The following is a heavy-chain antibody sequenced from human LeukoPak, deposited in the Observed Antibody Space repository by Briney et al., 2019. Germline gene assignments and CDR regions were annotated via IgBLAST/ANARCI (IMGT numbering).Heavy chain of an antibody. Sequence: PSETLSLTCTVSGGSISTYYWSWIRQPPGKGLEWIGYTYYTGSTNYNPSLKSRVTISVDTSQKQFSLKLSSVTAADTAVYYCARASSGWANGMDVWGQRTTVTVSS. V-gene: IGHV4-59*08. J-gene: IGHJ6*02. CDR1: GGSISTYY. CDR3: ARASSGWANGMDV. CDR2: TYYTGST. D-gene: IGHD6-19*01.